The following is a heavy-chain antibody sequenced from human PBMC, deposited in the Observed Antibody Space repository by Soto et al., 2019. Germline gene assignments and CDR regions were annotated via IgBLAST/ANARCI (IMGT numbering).Heavy chain of an antibody. Sequence: QVQLVQYGAEVKKPGSSVKVSRKASGGTFSSYAISWVRQAPGQGLEWMGGIIPIFGTANYAQKFQSRVTITADESTSSAYMELSSLRSEDTAVYYCARGDDSSGYPDYYFDYWGQGTLVTVSS. CDR3: ARGDDSSGYPDYYFDY. D-gene: IGHD3-22*01. J-gene: IGHJ4*01. CDR2: IIPIFGTA. V-gene: IGHV1-69*01. CDR1: GGTFSSYA.